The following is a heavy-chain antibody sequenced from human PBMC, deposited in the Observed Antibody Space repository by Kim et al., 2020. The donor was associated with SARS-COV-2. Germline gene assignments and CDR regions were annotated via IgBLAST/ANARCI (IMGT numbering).Heavy chain of an antibody. Sequence: YADCVQGRFSISRDNAKNTLFLQMKSLRVEDTAVYYCARGECTSTSCLDYWGQGTLVTVSS. CDR3: ARGECTSTSCLDY. J-gene: IGHJ4*02. V-gene: IGHV3-74*01. D-gene: IGHD2-2*01.